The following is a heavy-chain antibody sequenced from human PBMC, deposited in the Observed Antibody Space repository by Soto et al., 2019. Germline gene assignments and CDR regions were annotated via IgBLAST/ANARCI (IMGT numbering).Heavy chain of an antibody. CDR2: IYHSGGT. Sequence: SETLSLTCAVSGGPITSGGYSWSWIRQPPGKGLEWIGYIYHSGGTYYNPSLKSRVTLSIDRTKKQFSLKLKSVTAADTAVYFCARAMTTSGWFDPWGQGTLVTVSS. CDR1: GGPITSGGYS. V-gene: IGHV4-30-2*01. CDR3: ARAMTTSGWFDP. D-gene: IGHD4-17*01. J-gene: IGHJ5*02.